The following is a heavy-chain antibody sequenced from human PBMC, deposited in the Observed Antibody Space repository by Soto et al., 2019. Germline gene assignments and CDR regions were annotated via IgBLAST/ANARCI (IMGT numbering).Heavy chain of an antibody. CDR3: ATAFSGDEAEACDI. Sequence: SSVKVSCKACGGTFSSLSINWLRQAPGQGLEWVGVITPLFGTTNYIQKFQGRVAISADKSTAIAYMELSSLRSEDTAIYYCATAFSGDEAEACDIWGQGTMVTVSS. V-gene: IGHV1-69*06. CDR2: ITPLFGTT. J-gene: IGHJ3*02. CDR1: GGTFSSLS. D-gene: IGHD5-12*01.